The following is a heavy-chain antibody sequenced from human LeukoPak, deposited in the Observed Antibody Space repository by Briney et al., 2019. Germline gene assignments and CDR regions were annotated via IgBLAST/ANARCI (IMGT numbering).Heavy chain of an antibody. CDR1: GFTFSSYG. D-gene: IGHD3-10*01. V-gene: IGHV3-23*01. J-gene: IGHJ4*02. Sequence: GGSLRLSCVASGFTFSSYGMSWVRQAPGKGLEWVSAISGSGGSTYYADSVKGRFTISRDNSKNTLYLQMNSLRAEDTAVYYCAKDLPQRFGDNTAEDYWGQGTLVTVSS. CDR3: AKDLPQRFGDNTAEDY. CDR2: ISGSGGST.